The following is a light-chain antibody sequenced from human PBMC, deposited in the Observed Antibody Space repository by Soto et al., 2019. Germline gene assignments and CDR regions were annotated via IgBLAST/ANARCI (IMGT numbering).Light chain of an antibody. Sequence: EIVLTQSPGTLSLSPGERATLSCRASQSVSSSFLAWYQQKPGQAPRLLIYGASTRATGIPDRFSGSGSGTDFTLTISRLYPEDFAVYYCQQYDSSPWTFGQGTKVEIK. J-gene: IGKJ1*01. CDR3: QQYDSSPWT. V-gene: IGKV3-20*01. CDR1: QSVSSSF. CDR2: GAS.